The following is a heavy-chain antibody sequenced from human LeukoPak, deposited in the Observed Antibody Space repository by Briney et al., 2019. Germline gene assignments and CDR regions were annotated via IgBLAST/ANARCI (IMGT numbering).Heavy chain of an antibody. Sequence: ASAKVSCKASGYTFTSYGISWVRQAPGQGLEWMGWISAYNGNTNYAQKLQGRVTMTTDTSTSTAYMELRSLRSDDTAVYYCARDKLVAVAGTNAFDIWGQGTMVTVSS. CDR2: ISAYNGNT. J-gene: IGHJ3*02. CDR1: GYTFTSYG. CDR3: ARDKLVAVAGTNAFDI. V-gene: IGHV1-18*01. D-gene: IGHD6-19*01.